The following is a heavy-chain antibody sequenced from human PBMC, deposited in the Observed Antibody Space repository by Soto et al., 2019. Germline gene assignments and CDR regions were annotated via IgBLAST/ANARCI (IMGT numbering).Heavy chain of an antibody. D-gene: IGHD3-9*01. CDR2: TSYDGSS. V-gene: IGHV4-59*01. CDR1: GGSIRPRK. J-gene: IGHJ6*02. CDR3: ARHGSSGNAGYDSFVV. Sequence: SETLSLTCTLSGGSIRPRKWGWIRQSPTTGLKWIAYTSYDGSSNDNRSLSSRLSISIDTSRNQFFLNMTSVSAADTAVYYCARHGSSGNAGYDSFVVWGQGTAVTVSS.